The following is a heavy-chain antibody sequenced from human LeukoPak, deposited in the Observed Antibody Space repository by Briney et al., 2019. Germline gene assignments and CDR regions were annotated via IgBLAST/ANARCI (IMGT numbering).Heavy chain of an antibody. CDR2: LYYSGST. V-gene: IGHV4-39*07. D-gene: IGHD1-26*01. CDR1: GGSISSSSYY. Sequence: SETLSLTCTVSGGSISSSSYYWGWIRQPPGKGLEWVGSLYYSGSTYYNPSLKSRVTMSVDTSKNQFSLKLSSVTAADTAVYYCARGARVGATDYYYYMDVWGKGTTVTISS. CDR3: ARGARVGATDYYYYMDV. J-gene: IGHJ6*03.